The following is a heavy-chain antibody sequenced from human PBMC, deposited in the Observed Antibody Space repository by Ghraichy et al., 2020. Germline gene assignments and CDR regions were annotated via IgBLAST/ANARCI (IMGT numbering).Heavy chain of an antibody. CDR2: IWYDGSNK. CDR3: ARDLTRLAFDI. J-gene: IGHJ3*02. Sequence: GESLNISCAASGFTFSSYGMHWVRQAPGKGLEWVAVIWYDGSNKYYADSVKGRFTISRDNSKNTLYLQMNSLRAEDTAVYYCARDLTRLAFDIWGQGTMVTVSS. V-gene: IGHV3-33*01. CDR1: GFTFSSYG.